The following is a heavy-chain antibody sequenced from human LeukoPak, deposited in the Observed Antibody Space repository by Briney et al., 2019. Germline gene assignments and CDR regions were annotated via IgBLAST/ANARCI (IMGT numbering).Heavy chain of an antibody. D-gene: IGHD3-10*01. CDR1: GYTFTSYG. CDR2: ISAYNGNT. J-gene: IGHJ4*02. CDR3: ARDPAKYGSGSYYSR. Sequence: ASVKVSCKASGYTFTSYGISWVRQTPGQGLEWMGWISAYNGNTNYAQKLQGRVTMTTDTSTSTAYMELRSLRSDDTAVYYCARDPAKYGSGSYYSRWGQGTLVTVSS. V-gene: IGHV1-18*01.